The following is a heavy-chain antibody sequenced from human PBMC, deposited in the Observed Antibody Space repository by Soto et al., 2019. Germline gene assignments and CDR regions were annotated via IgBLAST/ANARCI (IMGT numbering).Heavy chain of an antibody. D-gene: IGHD5-18*01. CDR2: IYYSGST. CDR3: ARSGYSYGPNPLLY. Sequence: QVQLQESGPGLVKPSQTLSLTCTVSGGSISSGGYYWSWIRQHPGKGLEWIGYIYYSGSTYYNPSLKRRVNIAVDTSKNPFSRQLGSVTAADTAVYYCARSGYSYGPNPLLYWGQGTLVTVSS. V-gene: IGHV4-31*03. J-gene: IGHJ4*02. CDR1: GGSISSGGYY.